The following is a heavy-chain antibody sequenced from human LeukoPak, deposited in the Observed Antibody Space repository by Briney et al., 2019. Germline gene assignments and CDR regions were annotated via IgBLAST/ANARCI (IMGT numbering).Heavy chain of an antibody. V-gene: IGHV1-24*01. CDR1: GYTLTELS. D-gene: IGHD5-12*01. CDR3: ATGLGYSGYVIRYYFDC. Sequence: ASVKVSCKVSGYTLTELSMHWVRQAPGKGLEWMGGFDPEDGETIYAQKFQGRVTMTEDTSTDTAYMELSSLRSEDTAVYYCATGLGYSGYVIRYYFDCWGQGTLVTVSS. CDR2: FDPEDGET. J-gene: IGHJ4*02.